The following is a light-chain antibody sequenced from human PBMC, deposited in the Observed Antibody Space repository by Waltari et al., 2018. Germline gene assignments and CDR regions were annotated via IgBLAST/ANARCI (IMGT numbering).Light chain of an antibody. J-gene: IGKJ3*01. CDR1: RDISNF. V-gene: IGKV1-16*02. CDR3: QQYHSYPPT. CDR2: GAS. Sequence: DIQMTQSPSSLSASVGDRVTLTCRGSRDISNFLGWFQQKPGKAPKSLIYGASRLQSGVPSKFSGSGSGTDFTLTITSLQPEDFATYYCQQYHSYPPTFGPGTKVDVK.